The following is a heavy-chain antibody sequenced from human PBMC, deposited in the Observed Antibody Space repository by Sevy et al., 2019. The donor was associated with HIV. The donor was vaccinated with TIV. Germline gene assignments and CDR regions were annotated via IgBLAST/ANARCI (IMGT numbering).Heavy chain of an antibody. J-gene: IGHJ4*02. V-gene: IGHV3-7*03. CDR2: IKQDGSGK. CDR3: ARDIPPRVFGVVKTSVFDY. CDR1: GFTFSSYW. Sequence: GGSLRLSCAASGFTFSSYWMSWVRQAPGKGLEWVANIKQDGSGKYYVDSVKGRFTISRDNAKNSLYLQMNSLRAEDTAVYSCARDIPPRVFGVVKTSVFDYWGQGTLVTVSS. D-gene: IGHD3-3*01.